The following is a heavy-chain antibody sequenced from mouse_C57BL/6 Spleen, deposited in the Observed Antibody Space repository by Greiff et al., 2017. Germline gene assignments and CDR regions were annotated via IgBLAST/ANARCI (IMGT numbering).Heavy chain of an antibody. V-gene: IGHV5-4*01. CDR2: ISDGGSYT. D-gene: IGHD1-1*01. Sequence: EVQRVESGGGLVKPGGSLKLSCAASGFTFSSYAMSWVRQTPEKRLEWVATISDGGSYTYYPDNVKGRFTISRDNAKNNLYLQMSHLKSEDTAMYYCARRGYCGSSPWFAYWGQGTLVTVSA. CDR1: GFTFSSYA. J-gene: IGHJ3*01. CDR3: ARRGYCGSSPWFAY.